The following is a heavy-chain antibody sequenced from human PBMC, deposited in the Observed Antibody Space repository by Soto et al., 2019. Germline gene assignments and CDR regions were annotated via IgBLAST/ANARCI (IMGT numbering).Heavy chain of an antibody. D-gene: IGHD3-10*01. V-gene: IGHV4-4*07. CDR2: IDTSGTT. Sequence: SETLSLTCTVSGGSISSYYCSWIRQAAGKGLEWIGRIDTSGTTNYNPALKSRVTMSVDASKNQFSLNLSSVTAADTAVYYCARGPRGYVYYHGMDVWGQGTTVTVSS. CDR1: GGSISSYY. J-gene: IGHJ6*02. CDR3: ARGPRGYVYYHGMDV.